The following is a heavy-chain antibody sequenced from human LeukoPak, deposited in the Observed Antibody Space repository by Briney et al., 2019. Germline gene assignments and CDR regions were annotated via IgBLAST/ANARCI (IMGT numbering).Heavy chain of an antibody. CDR3: AKGTASIPIYMDV. CDR1: GFTFSNYG. Sequence: GGSLRLSCAASGFTFSNYGLSWVRQAPGKGLEWVSGISWNSGSIGYADSVKGRFTISRDNAKNSLYLQMNSLRAEDTALYYCAKGTASIPIYMDVWGKGTTVTISS. CDR2: ISWNSGSI. V-gene: IGHV3-9*01. J-gene: IGHJ6*03. D-gene: IGHD6-6*01.